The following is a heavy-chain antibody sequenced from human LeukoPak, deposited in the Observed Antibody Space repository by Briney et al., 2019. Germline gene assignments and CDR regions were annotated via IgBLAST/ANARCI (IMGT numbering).Heavy chain of an antibody. V-gene: IGHV3-23*01. CDR3: ARGGMEDAFDI. J-gene: IGHJ3*02. D-gene: IGHD3-16*01. Sequence: GGSLRLSCAASGFSFNIYAMTWVRQAPGKGLEWVSTISSTVGRTYYADSVKGRFTISRDNSKNTLYLQMSSLRAEDTAVYYCARGGMEDAFDIWGQGTMVTVSS. CDR1: GFSFNIYA. CDR2: ISSTVGRT.